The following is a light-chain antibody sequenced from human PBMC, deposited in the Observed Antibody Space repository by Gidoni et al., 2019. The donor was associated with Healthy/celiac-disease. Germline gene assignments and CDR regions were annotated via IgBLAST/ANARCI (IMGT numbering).Light chain of an antibody. CDR1: QSVSSSY. CDR3: QQYGSSPRYX. V-gene: IGKV3-20*01. CDR2: GAS. Sequence: EIVLTQSPGTLSLSPGERATLSCRASQSVSSSYLAWYQQKPGQAPRLLIYGASSRATGIPDRFSGSGSGTDFTLTISRLEPEDFAVYYCQQYGSSPRYXFXQGTKLEIK. J-gene: IGKJ2*01.